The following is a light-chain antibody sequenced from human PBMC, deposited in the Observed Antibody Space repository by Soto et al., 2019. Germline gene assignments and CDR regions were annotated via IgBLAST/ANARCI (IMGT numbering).Light chain of an antibody. J-gene: IGKJ4*01. CDR3: QQRSTGPPLS. Sequence: EIVLTQSPDTLSLSPGERATLSCRASQSVDNYLAWYQQRPGQAPRLLIYDASNRASGIPARFSGSGSGTDFTLTISSLEPEDFVVYYCQQRSTGPPLSFGVGTKVEIK. CDR2: DAS. CDR1: QSVDNY. V-gene: IGKV3-11*01.